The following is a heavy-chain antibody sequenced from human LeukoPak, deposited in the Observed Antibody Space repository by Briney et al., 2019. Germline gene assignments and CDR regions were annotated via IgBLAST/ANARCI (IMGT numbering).Heavy chain of an antibody. CDR2: ISYDGSNK. Sequence: ERSLRLSCAASGFTFSSYGMHWVRQAPGKGLEWVAVISYDGSNKYYADSVKGRFTISRDNSKNTLYLQMNSLRAEDTAVYYCAKPASVSIAVPANFDYWGQGTLVTVSS. CDR3: AKPASVSIAVPANFDY. J-gene: IGHJ4*02. D-gene: IGHD6-19*01. CDR1: GFTFSSYG. V-gene: IGHV3-30*18.